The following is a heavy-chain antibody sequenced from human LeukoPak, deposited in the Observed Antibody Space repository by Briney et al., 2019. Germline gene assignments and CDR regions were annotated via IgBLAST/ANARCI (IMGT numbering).Heavy chain of an antibody. Sequence: PSETLSLTCAVYGGSFSGYYWSWIRQPPGKGLEWIGEINHSGSTYYNPSLKSRVTISVDTSKNQFSLKLSSVTAADTAVYYCARHSDYYDSSGYNWFDPWGQGTLVTVSS. D-gene: IGHD3-22*01. CDR2: INHSGST. V-gene: IGHV4-34*01. CDR3: ARHSDYYDSSGYNWFDP. CDR1: GGSFSGYY. J-gene: IGHJ5*02.